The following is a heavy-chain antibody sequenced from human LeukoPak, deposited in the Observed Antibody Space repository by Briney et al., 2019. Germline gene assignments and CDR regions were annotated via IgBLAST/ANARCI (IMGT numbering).Heavy chain of an antibody. V-gene: IGHV1-2*02. CDR2: INPNSGGT. D-gene: IGHD3-3*01. CDR1: GYTFTGYY. Sequence: ASVKVSCKASGYTFTGYYMHWVRQAPGQGLEWMGWINPNSGGTNYAQKFQGRVTMTRDTSISTAYMELSRLRSDDTAVYYCARDPSGDFWSGYFNYYYYYMDVWGKGTTVTVSS. J-gene: IGHJ6*03. CDR3: ARDPSGDFWSGYFNYYYYYMDV.